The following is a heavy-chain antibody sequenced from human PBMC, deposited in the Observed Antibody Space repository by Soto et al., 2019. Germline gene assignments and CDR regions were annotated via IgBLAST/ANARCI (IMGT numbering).Heavy chain of an antibody. CDR1: GGTFSSYS. V-gene: IGHV1-69*02. CDR2: IIPILDIA. D-gene: IGHD2-15*01. J-gene: IGHJ4*02. Sequence: ASVKVSCKASGGTFSSYSISWVRQAPGQGLEWMGRIIPILDIANYAQKFQGRVTITADKSTSTAYMELSSLRSEDTAVYYCARQSTGYCSGDSCYYFDFWGQGTLVTVSS. CDR3: ARQSTGYCSGDSCYYFDF.